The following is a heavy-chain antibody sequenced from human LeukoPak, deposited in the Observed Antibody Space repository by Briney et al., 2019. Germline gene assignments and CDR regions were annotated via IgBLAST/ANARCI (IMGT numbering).Heavy chain of an antibody. CDR1: GYTFTSYG. CDR2: ISAYNGNT. V-gene: IGHV1-18*01. J-gene: IGHJ4*02. D-gene: IGHD2/OR15-2a*01. CDR3: ATTPQLLLPDFYSTTGFDY. Sequence: ASVKVSCKASGYTFTSYGISWVRQAPGQGLEWMGWISAYNGNTNYAQKLQGRVTMTTDTSTSTAYMELRSLRSDDTAVYYCATTPQLLLPDFYSTTGFDYWGQGTLVTVSS.